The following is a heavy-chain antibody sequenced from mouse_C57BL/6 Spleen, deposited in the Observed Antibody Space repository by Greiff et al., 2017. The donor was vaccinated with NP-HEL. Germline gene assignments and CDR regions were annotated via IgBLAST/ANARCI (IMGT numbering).Heavy chain of an antibody. J-gene: IGHJ1*03. V-gene: IGHV1-52*01. CDR1: GYTFTSYW. D-gene: IGHD1-1*01. Sequence: QVQLQQPGAELVRPGSSVKLSCKASGYTFTSYWMHWVKQRPIQGLEWIGNIDPSDSETHYNQKFKDKATLTVDKSYSTAYMQLSSLTSEDSAVYYCARGNYGSSYWYFDVWDTGTTVTVSS. CDR2: IDPSDSET. CDR3: ARGNYGSSYWYFDV.